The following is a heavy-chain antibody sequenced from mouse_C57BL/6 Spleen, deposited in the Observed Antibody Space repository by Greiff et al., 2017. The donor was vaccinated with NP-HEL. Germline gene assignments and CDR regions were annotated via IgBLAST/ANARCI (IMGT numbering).Heavy chain of an antibody. CDR3: ARALDSSGGFAY. CDR1: GYTFTSYW. Sequence: QVQLQQPGAELVMPGASVKLSCKASGYTFTSYWMHWVKPRPGQGLEWIGEIDPSDSYTNYHQKVKGKSTLTVDKSSSTAYMQLSSLTSEDSAVYYCARALDSSGGFAYWGQGTLVTVSA. D-gene: IGHD3-2*02. V-gene: IGHV1-69*01. CDR2: IDPSDSYT. J-gene: IGHJ3*01.